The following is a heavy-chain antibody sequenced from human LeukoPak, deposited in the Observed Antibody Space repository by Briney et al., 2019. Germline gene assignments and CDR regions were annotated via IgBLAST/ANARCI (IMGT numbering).Heavy chain of an antibody. V-gene: IGHV4-39*01. J-gene: IGHJ4*02. CDR2: IYYSGST. CDR1: GGSTSSSSYY. D-gene: IGHD3-16*01. CDR3: ARVPRANYDYVWGSC. Sequence: SETLSLTCTVSGGSTSSSSYYWGWIRQPPGKGLEWIGSIYYSGSTYYNPSLKSRVTISVDTSKNQFSLKLSSVTAADTAVYYCARVPRANYDYVWGSCWGQGTLVTVSS.